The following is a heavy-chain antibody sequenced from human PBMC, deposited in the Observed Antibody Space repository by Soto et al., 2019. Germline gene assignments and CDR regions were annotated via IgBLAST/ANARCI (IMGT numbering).Heavy chain of an antibody. CDR2: ISGSGGST. Sequence: SLRLSCAASGFTFSSYAMSWVRQAPGKGLEWVSAISGSGGSTYYADSVKGRFTISRDNSKNTLYLQMNSLRAEDTAVYYCAKAGHSVVVPAAIVYFDYWGQGTLVTVSS. V-gene: IGHV3-23*01. CDR3: AKAGHSVVVPAAIVYFDY. J-gene: IGHJ4*02. D-gene: IGHD2-2*01. CDR1: GFTFSSYA.